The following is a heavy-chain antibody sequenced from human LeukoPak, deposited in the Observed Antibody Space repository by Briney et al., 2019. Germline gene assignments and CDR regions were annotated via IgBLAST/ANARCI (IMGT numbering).Heavy chain of an antibody. Sequence: ASVKVSCKASGYSFSGHYMHWVRQAPGQGLEWMGWINPNSGGTNYAQKFQGRVTMTRDTSISTAYMELSRLRSDDTAVYYCASGDLLYYYYMDVWGKGTTVTVSS. CDR3: ASGDLLYYYYMDV. CDR1: GYSFSGHY. CDR2: INPNSGGT. V-gene: IGHV1-2*02. J-gene: IGHJ6*03. D-gene: IGHD4-17*01.